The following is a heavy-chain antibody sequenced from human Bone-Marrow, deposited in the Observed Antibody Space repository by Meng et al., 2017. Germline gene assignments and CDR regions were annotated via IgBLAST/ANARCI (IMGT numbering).Heavy chain of an antibody. Sequence: SETLSLTCAVYGGSFSGYYWSWIRQPPGKGLEWIGEINHSGSTNYNPSLKSRVTMSVDTSKNQFSLKLSSVTAADTAVYYCARSLTLSYSSSWHYYYGMDVWGQGTTVTVSS. CDR2: INHSGST. CDR3: ARSLTLSYSSSWHYYYGMDV. CDR1: GGSFSGYY. J-gene: IGHJ6*02. V-gene: IGHV4-34*01. D-gene: IGHD6-13*01.